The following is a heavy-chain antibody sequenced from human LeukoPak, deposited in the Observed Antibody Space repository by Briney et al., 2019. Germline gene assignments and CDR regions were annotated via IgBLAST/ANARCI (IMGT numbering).Heavy chain of an antibody. CDR2: INHSGST. Sequence: PSETLSLTCAVYGGSFSGYYWSWIRQPPGKGLEWIGEINHSGSTNYNPSLKSRVTISVDTSKNQFSLKLSSVTAADTAVYYCASTPRVTRGAFDIWGQGTMVTVPS. J-gene: IGHJ3*02. CDR1: GGSFSGYY. V-gene: IGHV4-34*01. D-gene: IGHD4-23*01. CDR3: ASTPRVTRGAFDI.